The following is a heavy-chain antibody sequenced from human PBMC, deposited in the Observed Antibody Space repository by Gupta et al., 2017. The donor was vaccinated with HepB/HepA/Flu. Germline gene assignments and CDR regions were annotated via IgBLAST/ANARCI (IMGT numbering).Heavy chain of an antibody. CDR2: INHSGST. V-gene: IGHV4-34*01. CDR1: GGSFSGYY. D-gene: IGHD3-9*01. Sequence: QVQLQQWGAGLLKPSETLSLTCAVYGGSFSGYYWSWIRQPPGKGLEWIGEINHSGSTNYNPSLKSRVTISVDTSKNQFSLKLSSVTAADTAVYYCARGPDLTGLYYYYYYGMDVWGQGTTVTVSS. CDR3: ARGPDLTGLYYYYYYGMDV. J-gene: IGHJ6*02.